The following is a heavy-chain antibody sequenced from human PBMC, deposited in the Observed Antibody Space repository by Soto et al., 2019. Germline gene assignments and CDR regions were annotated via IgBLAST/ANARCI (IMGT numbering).Heavy chain of an antibody. CDR3: ARSRTVKGAYYYYGMDV. Sequence: QVQLVQSGAEVKKPGASVKVSCKASGYTFTGYYMHWVRQAPGQGLKWMGWINPNSGGTNYAQKVQGRVTMTRDTSISTAYMELSRLRSDDTAVYYCARSRTVKGAYYYYGMDVWGQGTTVTVSS. CDR1: GYTFTGYY. J-gene: IGHJ6*02. V-gene: IGHV1-2*02. D-gene: IGHD4-17*01. CDR2: INPNSGGT.